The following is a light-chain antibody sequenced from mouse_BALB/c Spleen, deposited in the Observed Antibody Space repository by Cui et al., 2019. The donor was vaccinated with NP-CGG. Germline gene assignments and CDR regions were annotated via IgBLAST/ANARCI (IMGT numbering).Light chain of an antibody. CDR3: ALWYSNHWV. CDR2: GTN. V-gene: IGLV1*01. Sequence: QAVVPQESALTTSSGGTVTLTCRSSTGAVSTSNYGNLVQEEPDHLCTGLIGGTNNRAPGVPARFSGSLIGDKTTLTIAGAQTEDEAIYFCALWYSNHWVFGGGTKLTVL. J-gene: IGLJ1*01. CDR1: TGAVSTSNY.